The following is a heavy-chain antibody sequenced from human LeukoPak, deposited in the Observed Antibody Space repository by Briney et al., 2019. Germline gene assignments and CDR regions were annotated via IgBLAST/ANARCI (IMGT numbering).Heavy chain of an antibody. J-gene: IGHJ5*02. CDR3: ARDATPYYYDSSGYYPNWFDP. D-gene: IGHD3-22*01. Sequence: ASVKVSCKASGGTLSSYAISWVRQAPGQGLEWMGRIIPILGIANYAQKFQGRVTITADKSTSTAYMELSSLRSEDTAVYYCARDATPYYYDSSGYYPNWFDPWGQGTLVTVSS. CDR2: IIPILGIA. V-gene: IGHV1-69*04. CDR1: GGTLSSYA.